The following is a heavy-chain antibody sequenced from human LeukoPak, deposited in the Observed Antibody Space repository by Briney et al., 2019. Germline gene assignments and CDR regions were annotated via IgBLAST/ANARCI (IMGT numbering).Heavy chain of an antibody. Sequence: GGSLRLSCAASGFTFSSYAMSWVRQAPGKGLEWVSAISGSGGSTYYADSVKGRFTISRDNSKNTLYLQMNSLRAEDTAVYYCAKDLRAGYDFWSGYYGFDIWGQGTMVTVSS. CDR2: ISGSGGST. D-gene: IGHD3-3*01. V-gene: IGHV3-23*01. J-gene: IGHJ3*02. CDR1: GFTFSSYA. CDR3: AKDLRAGYDFWSGYYGFDI.